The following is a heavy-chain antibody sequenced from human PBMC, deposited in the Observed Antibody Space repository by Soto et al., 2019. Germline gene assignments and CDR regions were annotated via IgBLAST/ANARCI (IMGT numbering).Heavy chain of an antibody. D-gene: IGHD6-13*01. CDR1: GFTFSSYA. Sequence: EVQLLESGGGLVQPGGSLRLSCAASGFTFSSYAMSWVRQAPGKGLEWVSAISGSGGSTYYADSVKGRFTISRDNSKNTLYLQMNSLRAEDTAVYYCAKDNEIAAAGIGYYFDYWGQGTLVTVSS. V-gene: IGHV3-23*01. J-gene: IGHJ4*02. CDR2: ISGSGGST. CDR3: AKDNEIAAAGIGYYFDY.